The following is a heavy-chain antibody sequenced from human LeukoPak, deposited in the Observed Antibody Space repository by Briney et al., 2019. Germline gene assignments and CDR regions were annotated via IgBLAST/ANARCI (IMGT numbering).Heavy chain of an antibody. J-gene: IGHJ4*02. CDR3: ARGSGWYYY. CDR1: GGSITSFY. V-gene: IGHV4-59*01. CDR2: IYYSGNT. D-gene: IGHD6-19*01. Sequence: SETLSLTCTVSGGSITSFYWSWLRQPPGKGLEGIGYIYYSGNTNYNPSLKSRVTISVDTSKNQFSLKLSSVTAADTAVYYCARGSGWYYYWGQGTLVTVSS.